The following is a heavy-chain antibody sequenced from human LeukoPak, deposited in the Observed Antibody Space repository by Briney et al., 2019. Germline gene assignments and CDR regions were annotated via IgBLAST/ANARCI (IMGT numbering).Heavy chain of an antibody. CDR1: GGSISSYY. Sequence: NPSETLSLTCTVSGGSISSYYWSWIRQPPGKGLEWIGYIFYTGSTNYNPSLKSRVTISVDTSKNQFSLRLSSVTAADTAVYYCARRFYSSSTSCPYGIGVWGQGTTVTVSS. V-gene: IGHV4-59*01. D-gene: IGHD2-2*01. CDR2: IFYTGST. J-gene: IGHJ6*02. CDR3: ARRFYSSSTSCPYGIGV.